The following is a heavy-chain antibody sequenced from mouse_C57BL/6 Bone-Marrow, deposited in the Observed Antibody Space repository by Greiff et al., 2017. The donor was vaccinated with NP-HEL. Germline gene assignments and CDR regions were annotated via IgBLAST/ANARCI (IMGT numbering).Heavy chain of an antibody. V-gene: IGHV2-2*01. CDR3: ARSGGSGSYYYAMDY. Sequence: VKLVESGPGLVQPSQSLSITCTVSGFSLTSYGVHWVRQSPGKGLEWLGVIWSGGSTDYNAAFITRLSISKDNSKSQVFFKMNSLQADDTAIYYCARSGGSGSYYYAMDYWGQGTSVTVSS. CDR2: IWSGGST. J-gene: IGHJ4*01. CDR1: GFSLTSYG. D-gene: IGHD3-2*02.